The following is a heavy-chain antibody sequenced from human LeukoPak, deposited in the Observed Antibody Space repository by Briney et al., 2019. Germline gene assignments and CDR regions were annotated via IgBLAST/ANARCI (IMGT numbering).Heavy chain of an antibody. Sequence: GASVKVSCKASGYTFTSYYIHWVRQAPGQGLEWMGWINPNSGGTSFAQNFQGRVTLTRDTSISTAYMELSSLRSDDTAVYYCARMDYDFWSAYPSGWGQGTLVTVSS. CDR2: INPNSGGT. D-gene: IGHD3-3*01. J-gene: IGHJ4*02. V-gene: IGHV1-2*02. CDR3: ARMDYDFWSAYPSG. CDR1: GYTFTSYY.